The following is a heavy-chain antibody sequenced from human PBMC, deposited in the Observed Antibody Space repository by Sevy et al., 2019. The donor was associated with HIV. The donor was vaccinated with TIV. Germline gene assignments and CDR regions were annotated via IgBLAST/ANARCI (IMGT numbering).Heavy chain of an antibody. D-gene: IGHD3-10*01. J-gene: IGHJ4*02. CDR3: VRDGGDEYGAGSYYGPFDY. CDR2: INNDGTYI. CDR1: GFNFRDYS. Sequence: GGSLRLSCVVSGFNFRDYSVNWVRQAPGKGLEWVSSINNDGTYIFYGDSVKGRFTVSRDNAKNSLYLHMNSLRADDTAVYYSVRDGGDEYGAGSYYGPFDYWGRGTLVTVSS. V-gene: IGHV3-21*06.